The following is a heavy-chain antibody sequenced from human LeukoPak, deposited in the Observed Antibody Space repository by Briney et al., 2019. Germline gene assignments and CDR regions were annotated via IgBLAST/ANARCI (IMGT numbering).Heavy chain of an antibody. J-gene: IGHJ4*02. D-gene: IGHD3-22*01. V-gene: IGHV1-69*04. Sequence: SAKVSCKASGGTFSSYAISWVRQAPGQGLEWMGRIIPIFGIANYAQKFQGRVTITADKSTSTAYMELSSLRSEDTAVYYCARDSPYYYDSSGQMTFDYWGQGTLVTVSS. CDR2: IIPIFGIA. CDR1: GGTFSSYA. CDR3: ARDSPYYYDSSGQMTFDY.